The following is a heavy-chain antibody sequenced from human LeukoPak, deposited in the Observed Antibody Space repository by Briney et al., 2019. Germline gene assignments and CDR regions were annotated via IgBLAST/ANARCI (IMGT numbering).Heavy chain of an antibody. CDR2: INHSGST. CDR3: ASSGRFRPPVY. J-gene: IGHJ4*02. CDR1: GGSFSGYY. D-gene: IGHD3-10*01. Sequence: SETLSLTCAVYGGSFSGYYWSWTRQPPGKGLEWIGEINHSGSTNYNPSLKSRVTISVDTSKNQFSLKLSSVTAADTAVYYCASSGRFRPPVYWGQGTLVTVSS. V-gene: IGHV4-34*01.